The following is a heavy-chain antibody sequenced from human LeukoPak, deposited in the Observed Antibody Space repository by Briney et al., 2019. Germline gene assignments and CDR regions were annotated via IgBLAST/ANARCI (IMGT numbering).Heavy chain of an antibody. CDR3: ARGREWEPKVFDY. J-gene: IGHJ4*02. CDR2: IYYSGST. CDR1: GGSISGYY. Sequence: SETLSLTCTVSGGSISGYYWSWIRQPSGKGLEWIGYIYYSGSTNYNPSLKSRVTISVDTSKSQFSLKLSSVTAADTAVYYCARGREWEPKVFDYWGQGTLVTVSS. V-gene: IGHV4-59*01. D-gene: IGHD1-26*01.